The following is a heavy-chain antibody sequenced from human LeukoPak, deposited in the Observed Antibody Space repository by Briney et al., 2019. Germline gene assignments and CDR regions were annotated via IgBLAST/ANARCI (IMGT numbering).Heavy chain of an antibody. CDR3: ARGVARADRSGYCSSTSCPRPYYFDY. Sequence: GASVKVSCKASGYTFTSFDINRVRQATGQGLEWMGWMNPNSGNTGYAQKFQGRVTMTRNTSISTAYMELSSLRSEDTAVYYCARGVARADRSGYCSSTSCPRPYYFDYWGQGTLVTVSS. V-gene: IGHV1-8*01. CDR1: GYTFTSFD. D-gene: IGHD2-2*01. CDR2: MNPNSGNT. J-gene: IGHJ4*02.